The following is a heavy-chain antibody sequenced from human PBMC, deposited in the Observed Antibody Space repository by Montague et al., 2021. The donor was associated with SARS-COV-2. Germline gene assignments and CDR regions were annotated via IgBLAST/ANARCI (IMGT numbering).Heavy chain of an antibody. CDR3: AREFRIELWQTNWYFGL. CDR1: GGSISGHY. Sequence: SETLSLTCSVSGGSISGHYWSWIRQPPGKGLEWIGNFDHSGITKYNPSLKSRATISVDTSKNQFALRLSSVTAADTAVYCCAREFRIELWQTNWYFGLWGRGTLVTVSS. V-gene: IGHV4-59*11. D-gene: IGHD3-16*01. J-gene: IGHJ2*01. CDR2: FDHSGIT.